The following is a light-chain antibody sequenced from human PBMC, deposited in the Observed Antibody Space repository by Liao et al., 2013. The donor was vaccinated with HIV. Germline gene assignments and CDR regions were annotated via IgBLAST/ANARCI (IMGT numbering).Light chain of an antibody. V-gene: IGLV3-21*04. CDR2: YDS. J-gene: IGLJ3*02. Sequence: SYELTQPPSLSVAPGKTATMTCGGSNIGSKSVHWYQQKPGQAPVLVIYYDSDRPSGIPERFSGSNSGNTATLTISRVEAGDEADYYCQVWDSSSDHPVFGGGTKLTVL. CDR3: QVWDSSSDHPV. CDR1: NIGSKS.